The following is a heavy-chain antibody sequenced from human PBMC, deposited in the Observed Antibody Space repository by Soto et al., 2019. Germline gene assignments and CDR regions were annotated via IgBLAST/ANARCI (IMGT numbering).Heavy chain of an antibody. CDR2: IYPGDSDT. V-gene: IGHV5-51*01. J-gene: IGHJ6*03. Sequence: PGESLKISCKGSGYSFTSYWIGWVRQMPGKGLEWMGIIYPGDSDTRYSPSFQGQVTISADKSISTAYLQWSSLKASDTAMYYCARHWKYCSGGCCYSTAYYYYYMDVWGNGTPVTVSS. D-gene: IGHD2-15*01. CDR3: ARHWKYCSGGCCYSTAYYYYYMDV. CDR1: GYSFTSYW.